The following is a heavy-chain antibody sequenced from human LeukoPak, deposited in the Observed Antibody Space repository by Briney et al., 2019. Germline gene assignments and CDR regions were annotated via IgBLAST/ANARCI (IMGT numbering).Heavy chain of an antibody. CDR1: GFTFSSYA. CDR2: INGSGGST. J-gene: IGHJ5*02. D-gene: IGHD1-26*01. V-gene: IGHV3-23*01. Sequence: GWSLRLSCAASGFTFSSYAMSWVRQAPGPGLEWVSDINGSGGSTYYADSVKGRFTISRDNAKNTLYLQMNSLRAEDTAVYYCAKKYSTGLDPWGQGTLVTVSS. CDR3: AKKYSTGLDP.